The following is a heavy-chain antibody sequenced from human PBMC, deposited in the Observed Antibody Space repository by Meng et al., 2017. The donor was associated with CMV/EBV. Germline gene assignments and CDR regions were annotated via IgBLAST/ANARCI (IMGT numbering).Heavy chain of an antibody. D-gene: IGHD3-10*01. CDR2: IVVGSGNT. Sequence: PVKVSCKASGFTFPSSAVQWVRQARGQRLEWIGWIVVGSGNTNYAQKFQERVTITRDMSTSTAYMELSSLRSEDTAVYYCARRNVLLWFGRGQEYYFDYWGQGTLVTVSS. CDR3: ARRNVLLWFGRGQEYYFDY. CDR1: GFTFPSSA. V-gene: IGHV1-58*01. J-gene: IGHJ4*02.